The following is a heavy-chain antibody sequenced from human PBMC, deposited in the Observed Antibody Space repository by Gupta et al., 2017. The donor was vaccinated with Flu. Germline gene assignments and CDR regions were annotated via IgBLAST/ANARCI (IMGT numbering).Heavy chain of an antibody. CDR3: ARVGRFSFGELRWLDP. CDR1: GGSISADGDY. J-gene: IGHJ5*02. Sequence: HLQASGPGLVKPSQTLSLTCTVSGGSISADGDYWSWIRQHPGKGLEWIGYIYRSGGTHYNPSLKSRVTISVDTSKNQFSLKLSSVTAADTAIYYCARVGRFSFGELRWLDPWGQGTLVTVSS. CDR2: IYRSGGT. D-gene: IGHD3-10*01. V-gene: IGHV4-31*03.